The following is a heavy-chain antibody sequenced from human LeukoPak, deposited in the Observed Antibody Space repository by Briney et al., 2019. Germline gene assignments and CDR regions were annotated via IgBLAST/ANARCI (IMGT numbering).Heavy chain of an antibody. CDR1: GYMFSIND. D-gene: IGHD2-8*01. J-gene: IGHJ3*02. CDR3: ARFGVDSLGPDAFDI. V-gene: IGHV1-46*01. CDR2: INPGDGRT. Sequence: GASVKVSCKASGYMFSINDMHWVRQAPGQGLEWMGIINPGDGRTTYAQKFQGRLTLTRDMSTSTAYMELSSLRSEDTAVYYCARFGVDSLGPDAFDIWGQGTMVTVSS.